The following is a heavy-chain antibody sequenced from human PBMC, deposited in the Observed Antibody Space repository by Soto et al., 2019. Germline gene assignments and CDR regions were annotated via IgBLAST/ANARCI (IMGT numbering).Heavy chain of an antibody. CDR1: GGSFSGYY. V-gene: IGHV4-34*01. D-gene: IGHD5-12*01. CDR3: ANVVDTIVGWFDP. Sequence: QVQLQQWGAGLLKPSETLSLTCAVYGGSFSGYYWSWIRQPPGKGLEWIGEINHSGSTNYNPSLKSRFTISVDTSKNQFSLKLSSVTAADTAVYYCANVVDTIVGWFDPWGQGNLVTVSS. CDR2: INHSGST. J-gene: IGHJ5*02.